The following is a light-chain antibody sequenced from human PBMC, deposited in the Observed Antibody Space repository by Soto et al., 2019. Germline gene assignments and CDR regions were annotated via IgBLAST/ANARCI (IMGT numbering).Light chain of an antibody. CDR3: QQSYSRMT. V-gene: IGKV1-39*01. Sequence: TQSPATLSASVGDRVTITCRASQSISSYVSWYQQKPGKAPKLLIYAASRLESGVPSRFSGSRSGTDFTLTISSLQPEDFATYYCQQSYSRMTFGQGTKVDIK. CDR1: QSISSY. J-gene: IGKJ1*01. CDR2: AAS.